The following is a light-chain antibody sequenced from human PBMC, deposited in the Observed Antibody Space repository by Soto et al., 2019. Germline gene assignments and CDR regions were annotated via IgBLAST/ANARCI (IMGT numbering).Light chain of an antibody. V-gene: IGLV2-14*01. J-gene: IGLJ1*01. CDR1: NSDVGGYNY. CDR2: EVY. CDR3: SSYTSSSTYV. Sequence: QSALTQPASVSGSPGQSITISCTGTNSDVGGYNYVSWYQQHPGKAPKLMIYEVYNWPSGVSNRFSGSKSGNTASLTISGLQAEDEADYYCSSYTSSSTYVFGTGTKLTVL.